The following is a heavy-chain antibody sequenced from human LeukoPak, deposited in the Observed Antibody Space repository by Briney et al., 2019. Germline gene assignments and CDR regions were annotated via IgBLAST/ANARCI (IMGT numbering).Heavy chain of an antibody. V-gene: IGHV1-8*02. CDR2: MNPNSGNT. CDR1: GYTFTSYG. J-gene: IGHJ5*02. CDR3: AREYYGSGSRGLFDP. D-gene: IGHD3-10*01. Sequence: ASVKVSCKASGYTFTSYGISWVRQATGQGLEWMGWMNPNSGNTGYAQKFQGRVTMTRNTSISTAYMELSSLRSEDTAVYYCAREYYGSGSRGLFDPWGQGTLVTVSS.